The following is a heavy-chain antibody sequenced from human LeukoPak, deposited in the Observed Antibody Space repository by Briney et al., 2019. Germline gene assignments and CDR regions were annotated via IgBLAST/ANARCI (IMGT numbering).Heavy chain of an antibody. D-gene: IGHD3-16*02. CDR1: GYTFSSYY. CDR2: IIPILGIA. CDR3: TREGVYAPDPSSYHRDAFDI. Sequence: ASVKVSCKASGYTFSSYYMHWVRQAPGQGLEWMGRIIPILGIANYAQKFQGRVTITADKSTSTAYMELSSLRSEDTAVYYCTREGVYAPDPSSYHRDAFDIWGQGTVVIVSS. V-gene: IGHV1-69*04. J-gene: IGHJ3*02.